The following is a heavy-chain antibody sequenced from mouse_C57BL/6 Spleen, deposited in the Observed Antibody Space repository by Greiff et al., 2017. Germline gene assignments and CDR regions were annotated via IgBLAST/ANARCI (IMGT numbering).Heavy chain of an antibody. CDR1: GYTFTDYY. D-gene: IGHD2-1*01. CDR3: ARSNYVEYFDY. J-gene: IGHJ2*01. V-gene: IGHV1-76*01. Sequence: VKLMESGAELVRPGASVKLSCKASGYTFTDYYINWVKQRPGQGLEWIARIYPGSGNTYYNEKFKGKATLTAEKSSSTAYMQLSSLTSEDSAVYFCARSNYVEYFDYWGQGTTLTVSS. CDR2: IYPGSGNT.